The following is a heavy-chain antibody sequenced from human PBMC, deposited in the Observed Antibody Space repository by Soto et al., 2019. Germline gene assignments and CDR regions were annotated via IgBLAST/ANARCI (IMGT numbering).Heavy chain of an antibody. CDR3: ASDGYFDY. CDR2: ISAHNGNT. Sequence: QVQLVQSGAEVKKPGASVKVSCKSSGYSFTNYGIGWVRQAPGQGLEWMGWISAHNGNTNYAQKFQRRVTMNTDTSTSTAYMELRSVRSDGPAVYSCASDGYFDYWGRATLVTVAS. CDR1: GYSFTNYG. V-gene: IGHV1-18*01. J-gene: IGHJ4*02.